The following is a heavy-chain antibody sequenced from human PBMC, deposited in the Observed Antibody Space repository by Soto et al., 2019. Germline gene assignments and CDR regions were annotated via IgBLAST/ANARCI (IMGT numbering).Heavy chain of an antibody. D-gene: IGHD3-10*01. CDR2: INSDGSST. Sequence: EVQLVESGGGLVQPGGSLRLYCAASGFTFSSYWMHWVRQAPGKGLVWVSRINSDGSSTSYADSVKGRFTISRDNAKNTLYMQMNSLSAEDTAVYYCARERVGLLWFGELASWGQGTLVTVSS. J-gene: IGHJ4*02. CDR1: GFTFSSYW. CDR3: ARERVGLLWFGELAS. V-gene: IGHV3-74*01.